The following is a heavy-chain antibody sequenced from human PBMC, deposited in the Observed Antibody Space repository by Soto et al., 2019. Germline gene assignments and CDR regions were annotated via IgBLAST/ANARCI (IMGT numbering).Heavy chain of an antibody. CDR2: IYYSGST. J-gene: IGHJ4*02. CDR1: GGSISNYF. D-gene: IGHD3-10*01. CDR3: AASGSNGQFDF. Sequence: SETLSLTCTVSGGSISNYFWHWIRQPPGKGLEWIGYIYYSGSTSYNPSLKSRVTISVDTSKNQFSLKLSSVTAADTAVYYCAASGSNGQFDFWAQGTLVTVSS. V-gene: IGHV4-59*01.